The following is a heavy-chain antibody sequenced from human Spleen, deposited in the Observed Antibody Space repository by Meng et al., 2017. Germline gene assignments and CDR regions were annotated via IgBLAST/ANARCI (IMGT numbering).Heavy chain of an antibody. CDR3: AREIYRSGSYYPAYFDY. J-gene: IGHJ4*02. D-gene: IGHD3-10*01. V-gene: IGHV4-38-2*02. Sequence: SETLSLTCTVSGYSINTDYYWGWIRQPPGKGLEWIGSIYPSGSAYYNPSVKSRVTISVHTSKNQFSLKLSSVIAADTAVYYCAREIYRSGSYYPAYFDYWGQGTLVTVSS. CDR2: IYPSGSA. CDR1: GYSINTDYY.